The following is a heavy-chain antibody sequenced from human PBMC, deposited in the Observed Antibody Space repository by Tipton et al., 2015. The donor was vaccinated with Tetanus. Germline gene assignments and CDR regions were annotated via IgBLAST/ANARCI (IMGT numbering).Heavy chain of an antibody. CDR1: GFTFSRYA. J-gene: IGHJ3*02. CDR3: ARAQGWNGDAFDI. D-gene: IGHD1-1*01. V-gene: IGHV3-33*01. CDR2: MWYDGSHI. Sequence: SLRLSCAASGFTFSRYAMHWVRQAPGKGLEWVAFMWYDGSHIYYADSVKGRFTISRDNSNSTLFLLMNSLGAEDTAVYYCARAQGWNGDAFDIWGQGTMVSVSS.